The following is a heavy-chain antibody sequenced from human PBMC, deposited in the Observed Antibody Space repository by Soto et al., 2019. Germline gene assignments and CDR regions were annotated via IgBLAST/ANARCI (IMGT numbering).Heavy chain of an antibody. CDR1: GDSISNLDYF. CDR3: ARGRYCLTGRCFPNWFDS. CDR2: IYKSATT. V-gene: IGHV4-30-4*01. D-gene: IGHD7-27*01. J-gene: IGHJ5*01. Sequence: ASETLSLTCSVSGDSISNLDYFWAWIRQPPGQALEYIGYIYKSATTYYNPSFESRVAISVDTSKSQFSLNVTSVSAADTAVYFCARGRYCLTGRCFPNWFDSWGQGALVTVSS.